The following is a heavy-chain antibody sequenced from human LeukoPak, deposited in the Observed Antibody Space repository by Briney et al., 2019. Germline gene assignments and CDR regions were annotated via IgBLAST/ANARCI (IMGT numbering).Heavy chain of an antibody. CDR2: IIPNSGGL. V-gene: IGHV1-2*06. D-gene: IGHD5-12*01. CDR3: ARGSYSGYDIDY. Sequence: GASVKVSCKASGYTFTGYFMHWVRQAPGQGLEWMGRIIPNSGGLNFAQNFQGRVTMTRDTSISTTYMELSSLRSDDTAVYYCARGSYSGYDIDYWGQGTLVTVS. J-gene: IGHJ4*02. CDR1: GYTFTGYF.